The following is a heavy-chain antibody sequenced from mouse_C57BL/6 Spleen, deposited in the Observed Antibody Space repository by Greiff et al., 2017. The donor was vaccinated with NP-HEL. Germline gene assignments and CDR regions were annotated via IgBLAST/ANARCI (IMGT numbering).Heavy chain of an antibody. CDR1: GYTFTSYW. V-gene: IGHV1-52*01. D-gene: IGHD4-1*01. Sequence: QVQLQQPGAELVRPGSSVKLSCKASGYTFTSYWMHWVKQRPIQGLEWIGNIDPSDSETHYNQKFKDKATLTVDKSSSTAYMQLSSLTSEDSAVYYCAKGEGNWDGADYWGQGTTLTVSS. CDR3: AKGEGNWDGADY. J-gene: IGHJ2*01. CDR2: IDPSDSET.